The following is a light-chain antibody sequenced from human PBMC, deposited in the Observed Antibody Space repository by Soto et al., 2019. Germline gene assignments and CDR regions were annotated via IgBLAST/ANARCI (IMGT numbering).Light chain of an antibody. CDR3: QQYNNWPPLT. V-gene: IGKV3D-15*01. CDR1: QSVTTN. CDR2: GAS. J-gene: IGKJ4*01. Sequence: EIVMTQSPATLSVSPGDRATLSCRASQSVTTNLAWYQQKPGQDPRLLIFGASTRATGIPTRFSGSGAGTHFTLTIISLQSEDFAIYYCQQYNNWPPLTFGGGTKVEIK.